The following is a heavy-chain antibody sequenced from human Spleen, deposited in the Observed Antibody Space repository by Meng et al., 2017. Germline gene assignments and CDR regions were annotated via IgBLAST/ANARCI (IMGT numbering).Heavy chain of an antibody. J-gene: IGHJ4*02. CDR1: GFSLTTSGVG. Sequence: QITLKESGPALVQPTQTLTLTCTFPGFSLTTSGVGVAWIRQPPGKALEWLAVVYWDDNKRYSPSLRSRLTITKDTSKNQVFLIMTDIDPVDTATYYCGRGFNYGRFDNWGQGTLVTVSS. CDR2: VYWDDNK. D-gene: IGHD5-18*01. CDR3: GRGFNYGRFDN. V-gene: IGHV2-5*02.